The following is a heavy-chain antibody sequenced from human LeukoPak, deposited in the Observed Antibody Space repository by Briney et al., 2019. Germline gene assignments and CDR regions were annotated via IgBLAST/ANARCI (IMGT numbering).Heavy chain of an antibody. CDR3: ARDNDSNYYYYGMDV. CDR2: ICNSSSYI. Sequence: GGSLRLSCAASGFTFSSYSMNWVRQSPGKGLEWVSSICNSSSYIYYADSVKGRFTISRDNTKNSLYLQMTSLRAEDTAVYYCARDNDSNYYYYGMDVWGQGTTVTVSS. D-gene: IGHD3-22*01. CDR1: GFTFSSYS. J-gene: IGHJ6*02. V-gene: IGHV3-21*01.